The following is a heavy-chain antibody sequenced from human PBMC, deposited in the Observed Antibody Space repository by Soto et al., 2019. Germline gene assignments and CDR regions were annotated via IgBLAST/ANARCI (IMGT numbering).Heavy chain of an antibody. D-gene: IGHD5-18*01. CDR3: ARAQKWRQLSLNVFDL. V-gene: IGHV3-74*01. CDR1: GFTIENSV. CDR2: ITGAGDGT. Sequence: QSGGSLRLSCVASGFTIENSVMHWVRQTPGKGLMSVSRITGAGDGTLYADSVQGRFTISRDNAKNTVYLHMTGLRVEETAVYYCARAQKWRQLSLNVFDLWGQGTTVTVSS. J-gene: IGHJ3*01.